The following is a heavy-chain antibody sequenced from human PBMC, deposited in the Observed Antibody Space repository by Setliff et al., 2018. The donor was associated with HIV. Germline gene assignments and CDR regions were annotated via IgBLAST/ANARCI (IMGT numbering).Heavy chain of an antibody. D-gene: IGHD3-16*01. CDR1: GGSFSNYY. CDR3: AEGVVTFGGVLNY. J-gene: IGHJ4*02. CDR2: INYSGST. Sequence: SETLSLTCAVYGGSFSNYYWSWIRQPPGKGLEWIGEINYSGSTKYNPSLQSRVTMSRDTSKNQFSLHLRSVTAADTAVYYCAEGVVTFGGVLNYWGQGAQVTVSS. V-gene: IGHV4-34*03.